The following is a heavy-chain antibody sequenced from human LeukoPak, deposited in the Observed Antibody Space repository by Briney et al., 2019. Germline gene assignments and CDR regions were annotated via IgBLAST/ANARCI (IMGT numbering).Heavy chain of an antibody. CDR2: INDRGST. CDR3: AKIEVGRFDP. D-gene: IGHD1-26*01. J-gene: IGHJ5*02. Sequence: PSETLSLTCTVTGASISSHYWCWIRQTPGTGLERIGDINDRGSTTYNPSLKSRVSISVDTSRNQFSLNLRSVTAADTAVYYCAKIEVGRFDPWGQGTLVTVSS. V-gene: IGHV4-59*11. CDR1: GASISSHY.